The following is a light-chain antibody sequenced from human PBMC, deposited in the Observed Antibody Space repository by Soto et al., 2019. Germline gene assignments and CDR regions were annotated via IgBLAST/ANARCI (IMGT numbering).Light chain of an antibody. Sequence: QSALTQPASVSGSPGQSITISCTGTSSDVGGYNYVSWYQHHPGKAPKFMIYDVSNRPSGVSNRFSGSKSGNTASLTISGLQAEDEADYFCSSYTSSSTYVVFGGGTQLTVL. CDR1: SSDVGGYNY. V-gene: IGLV2-14*03. CDR2: DVS. J-gene: IGLJ2*01. CDR3: SSYTSSSTYVV.